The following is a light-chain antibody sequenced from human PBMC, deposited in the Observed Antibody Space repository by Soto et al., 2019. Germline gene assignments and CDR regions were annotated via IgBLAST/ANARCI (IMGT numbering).Light chain of an antibody. CDR3: CSYALSDPVV. V-gene: IGLV2-23*01. Sequence: QSALTQPASVSGSPGRSITISCTGTNSDVGSYNLVSWYQQHPGKAPKLMIYEGSKRPSGVSNRFSGSKSGNTASLTISGLQAEDEADYYCCSYALSDPVVFGGGTQRTVL. CDR1: NSDVGSYNL. CDR2: EGS. J-gene: IGLJ7*01.